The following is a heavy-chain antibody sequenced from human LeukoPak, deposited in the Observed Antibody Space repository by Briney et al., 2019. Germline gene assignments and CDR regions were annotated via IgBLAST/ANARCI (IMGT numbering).Heavy chain of an antibody. D-gene: IGHD2/OR15-2a*01. Sequence: KPGGSLRLSCTASGFTFSDYYMSWIRQAPGKGLEWVSYISSSSSYTKYADSVKGRFTISRDNARNSLYLQMNSLRAEDTAVYYCLPLLSRPYVEDGFDIWGQGTKVTVSS. J-gene: IGHJ3*02. V-gene: IGHV3-11*06. CDR1: GFTFSDYY. CDR2: ISSSSSYT. CDR3: LPLLSRPYVEDGFDI.